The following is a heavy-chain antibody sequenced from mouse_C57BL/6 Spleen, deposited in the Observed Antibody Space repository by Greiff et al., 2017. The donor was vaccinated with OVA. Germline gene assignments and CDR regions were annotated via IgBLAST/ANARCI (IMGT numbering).Heavy chain of an antibody. CDR2: IWSGGST. V-gene: IGHV2-2*01. D-gene: IGHD3-3*01. J-gene: IGHJ4*01. Sequence: VQLQQSGPGLVQPSQSLSITCTVSGFSLTSYGVHWVRQSPGKGLEWLGVIWSGGSTDYHAAFISRLSISKDNSKSQVFFKMNSLQADDTAIYYCARRRGTVPYYAMDYWGQGTSVTVSS. CDR1: GFSLTSYG. CDR3: ARRRGTVPYYAMDY.